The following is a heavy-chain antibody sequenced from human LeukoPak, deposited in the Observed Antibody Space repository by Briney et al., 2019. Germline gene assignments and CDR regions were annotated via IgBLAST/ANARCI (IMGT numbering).Heavy chain of an antibody. Sequence: PSETLSLTCTVSGASISHYYWSWIRQSPEKRLEWIGYIHSSGTTNYNPSLKSRATLSVDTSRNQFSLTLRSVTAADTAVCYCGRVTDWNDLDYWGQGTLVTVSS. J-gene: IGHJ4*02. V-gene: IGHV4-59*01. CDR3: GRVTDWNDLDY. CDR1: GASISHYY. CDR2: IHSSGTT. D-gene: IGHD1-1*01.